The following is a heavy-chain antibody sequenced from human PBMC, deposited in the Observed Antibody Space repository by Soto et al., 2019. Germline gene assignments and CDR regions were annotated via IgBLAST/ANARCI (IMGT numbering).Heavy chain of an antibody. V-gene: IGHV1-69*01. J-gene: IGHJ5*02. CDR3: AGMVRGVLSP. Sequence: AASVKVFCKGSGVTFSLYAINWVRQAPGQALEWMGGSIPIFGTANYAQKFQGRVTITADESTSTAYMELSSLRSEDTAVYYCAGMVRGVLSPWGQGTLVTVSS. D-gene: IGHD3-10*01. CDR1: GVTFSLYA. CDR2: SIPIFGTA.